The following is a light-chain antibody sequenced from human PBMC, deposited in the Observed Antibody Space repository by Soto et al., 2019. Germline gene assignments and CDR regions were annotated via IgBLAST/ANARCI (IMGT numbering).Light chain of an antibody. J-gene: IGKJ1*01. CDR3: QQYSSSAWT. CDR2: GAS. CDR1: QSVSSSF. V-gene: IGKV3-20*01. Sequence: EIVLTQSPGTLSLSPGERATLSCRASQSVSSSFLAWYQQKPGRAPRLLIYGASSRATGIPDRFSGSGSGTDFTLTISRLDPEDFAVYYCQQYSSSAWTLGQGTKLDIK.